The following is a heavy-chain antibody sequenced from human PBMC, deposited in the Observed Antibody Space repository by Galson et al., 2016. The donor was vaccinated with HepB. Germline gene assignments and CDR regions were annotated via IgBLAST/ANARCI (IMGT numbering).Heavy chain of an antibody. J-gene: IGHJ4*02. D-gene: IGHD4-17*01. V-gene: IGHV4-61*01. Sequence: SETLSLTCTVSGGFVNSGSHYWSWIRQPPGKTLEWIGYVYHSGTTNYNPSLKSRLTVSVDTSKNQFSLTLTSVTAADTAVYFCARIKRPASGDYAFDFWGQGALVIVSS. CDR3: ARIKRPASGDYAFDF. CDR1: GGFVNSGSHY. CDR2: VYHSGTT.